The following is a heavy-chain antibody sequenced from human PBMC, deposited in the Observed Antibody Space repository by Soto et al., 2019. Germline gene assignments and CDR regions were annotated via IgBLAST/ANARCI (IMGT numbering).Heavy chain of an antibody. D-gene: IGHD6-19*01. CDR3: AKDSPLWVWLVRD. Sequence: QVQLVESGGGVVQPGRSLRLSCAASGFTFSSYGMHWVRQAPGKGLEWVAVISYDGSNKYYADSVKGRFTISRDNSRNTLYLQMNSLRAEDTAVYYCAKDSPLWVWLVRDWGQGTVVTVSS. CDR1: GFTFSSYG. V-gene: IGHV3-30*18. J-gene: IGHJ4*02. CDR2: ISYDGSNK.